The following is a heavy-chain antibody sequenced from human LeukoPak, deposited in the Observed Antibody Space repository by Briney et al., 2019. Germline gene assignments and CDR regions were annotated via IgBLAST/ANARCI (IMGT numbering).Heavy chain of an antibody. V-gene: IGHV4-59*01. CDR2: IHYTGST. J-gene: IGHJ4*02. CDR1: GGSMSSYY. CDR3: ARAGAGNEYVGLFDY. Sequence: SETLSLTCTVSGGSMSSYYWSWIRQPPGKGLEWIGYIHYTGSTNYNPSLKSRVTMSVDTSKNQFSLKLSSVTAADTAVHYCARAGAGNEYVGLFDYWGQGTLVTVSS. D-gene: IGHD3-16*01.